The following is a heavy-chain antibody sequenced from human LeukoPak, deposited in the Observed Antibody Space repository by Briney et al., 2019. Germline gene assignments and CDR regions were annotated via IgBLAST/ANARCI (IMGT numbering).Heavy chain of an antibody. Sequence: GESLKISCKGSGYSFTSYWIGWVRQMPGKGLEWLGIIYPGDSDTRYSPSFQGQVTISADKSISTAYLQWSSLKASDTAMYYCARLVSYYDILTGYYNRAPYYYYYYMDVWGKGTTVTVSS. J-gene: IGHJ6*03. CDR1: GYSFTSYW. D-gene: IGHD3-9*01. CDR2: IYPGDSDT. CDR3: ARLVSYYDILTGYYNRAPYYYYYYMDV. V-gene: IGHV5-51*01.